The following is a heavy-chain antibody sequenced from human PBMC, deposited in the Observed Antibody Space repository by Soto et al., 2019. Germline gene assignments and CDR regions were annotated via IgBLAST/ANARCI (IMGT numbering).Heavy chain of an antibody. CDR1: GYSFTTYG. D-gene: IGHD2-15*01. CDR2: ISTYNGDT. V-gene: IGHV1-18*01. Sequence: QVQLVQSGAEVKKPGASVKVSCKASGYSFTTYGISWVRQAPGQGLEWMGWISTYNGDTDYAQNLQGRVTMTTDTSTTTAYMELRSLSSDDTAVYYCAREGSRPYYYYGMDVWGQGTTVTVSS. CDR3: AREGSRPYYYYGMDV. J-gene: IGHJ6*02.